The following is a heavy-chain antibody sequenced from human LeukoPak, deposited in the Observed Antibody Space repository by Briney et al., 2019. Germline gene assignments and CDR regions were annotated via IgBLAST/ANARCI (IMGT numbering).Heavy chain of an antibody. V-gene: IGHV3-23*01. CDR1: GFTFSSYA. CDR3: ARASYVWGSYRPHHFDY. D-gene: IGHD3-16*02. Sequence: GGSLRLSCAASGFTFSSYAMSWVRQAPGKGLEWVSAISGSGGSTYYADSVKGRFTISRDNAKNSLYLQMNSLRAEDTAVYYCARASYVWGSYRPHHFDYWGQGTLVTVSS. CDR2: ISGSGGST. J-gene: IGHJ4*02.